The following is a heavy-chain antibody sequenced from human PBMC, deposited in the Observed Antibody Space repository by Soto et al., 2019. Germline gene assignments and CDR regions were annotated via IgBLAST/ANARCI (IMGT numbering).Heavy chain of an antibody. CDR3: ARDPGFGFGDSYALAMDV. D-gene: IGHD2-21*02. CDR1: GYTFSNYG. J-gene: IGHJ6*02. Sequence: QVQLVQSGAEVKKPGASVKVSCKASGYTFSNYGISWVRQSPGQVLERMGWISGYNGNTHYEEKVQDRIKMTTDTSTSTTYLELRSLRSDDTAVYFCARDPGFGFGDSYALAMDVWGQGTTVTVSS. V-gene: IGHV1-18*01. CDR2: ISGYNGNT.